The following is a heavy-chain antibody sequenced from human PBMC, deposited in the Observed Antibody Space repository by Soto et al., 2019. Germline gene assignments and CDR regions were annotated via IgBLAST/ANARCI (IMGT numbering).Heavy chain of an antibody. D-gene: IGHD3-10*01. CDR1: GFTFSRFE. V-gene: IGHV3-48*03. Sequence: GGSLRLSCAASGFTFSRFELHWVRQAPGKGLELISYISSSGSTAYYASSVEGRFTISRDNANNSVYLQMDSLRAQDTALYYCTRAAWFPYLSFYWGQGALVTVSS. CDR3: TRAAWFPYLSFY. CDR2: ISSSGSTA. J-gene: IGHJ4*02.